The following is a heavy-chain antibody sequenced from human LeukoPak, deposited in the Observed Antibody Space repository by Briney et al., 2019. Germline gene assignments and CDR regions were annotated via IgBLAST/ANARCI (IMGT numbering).Heavy chain of an antibody. Sequence: ASVKVSCKASGYTFTSYGISWVRQAPGQGLEWMGWISAYNGNTNYAQKLQGRVTMTTDTSTSTAYMELRSLRSDDTAVYYCARRECSTSCSWFDPWGQGTLVTVSS. CDR2: ISAYNGNT. J-gene: IGHJ5*02. V-gene: IGHV1-18*01. D-gene: IGHD2-2*01. CDR1: GYTFTSYG. CDR3: ARRECSTSCSWFDP.